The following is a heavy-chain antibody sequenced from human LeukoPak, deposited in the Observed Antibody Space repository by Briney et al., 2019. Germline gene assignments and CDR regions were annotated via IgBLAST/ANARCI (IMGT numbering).Heavy chain of an antibody. CDR1: GGSISSSSYY. CDR3: ATTGPGYYYGMDV. J-gene: IGHJ6*02. V-gene: IGHV4-39*01. Sequence: PSETLPLTCTVSGGSISSSSYYWGWIRQPPGKGLEWIGSIYYSGSTYYNPSLKSRVTISVDTSKNQFSLKLSSVTAADTAVYYCATTGPGYYYGMDVWGQGTTVTVSS. D-gene: IGHD4-11*01. CDR2: IYYSGST.